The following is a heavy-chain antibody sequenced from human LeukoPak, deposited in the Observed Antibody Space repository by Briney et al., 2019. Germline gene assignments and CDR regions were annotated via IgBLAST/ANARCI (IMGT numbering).Heavy chain of an antibody. V-gene: IGHV4-30-4*01. D-gene: IGHD4-17*01. CDR3: ARDLRYTVTTLDV. CDR2: IYYSGST. Sequence: SETLSLTCTVSGASVNSGDYYWSWIRQPPGKGLEWIGYIYYSGSTHYNPSLKSRVSISVDTSKNQFSLKLSSVTAADTAVYYCARDLRYTVTTLDVWGQGTTVTVSS. CDR1: GASVNSGDYY. J-gene: IGHJ6*02.